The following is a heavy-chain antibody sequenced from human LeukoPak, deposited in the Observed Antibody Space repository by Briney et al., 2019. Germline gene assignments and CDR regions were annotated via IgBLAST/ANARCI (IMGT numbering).Heavy chain of an antibody. D-gene: IGHD3-3*01. CDR1: GYTFTGYY. V-gene: IGHV1-2*02. J-gene: IGHJ5*02. CDR3: ARGGDRITIFGDVTEFDP. CDR2: INPNSGGT. Sequence: GASVKVSCKASGYTFTGYYMHWVRQAPGQGLEWMGWINPNSGGTNYAQKFQGRVTMTRDTSISTAYMELSRLRSDDTAVYYCARGGDRITIFGDVTEFDPWGQGTLVTVSS.